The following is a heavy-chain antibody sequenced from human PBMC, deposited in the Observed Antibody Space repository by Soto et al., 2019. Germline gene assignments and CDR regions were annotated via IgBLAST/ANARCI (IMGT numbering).Heavy chain of an antibody. CDR3: ARDLGSSWYPEYFQH. CDR2: ISSSSSTI. CDR1: GFTFSSCS. D-gene: IGHD6-13*01. V-gene: IGHV3-48*01. J-gene: IGHJ1*01. Sequence: EVQLVESGGGLVQPGGSLRLSCAASGFTFSSCSMNWVRQAPGKGLEWVSYISSSSSTIYYADSVKGRFTISRDNAKNSLYLQMNSLRAEDTAVYYCARDLGSSWYPEYFQHWGQGTLVTVSS.